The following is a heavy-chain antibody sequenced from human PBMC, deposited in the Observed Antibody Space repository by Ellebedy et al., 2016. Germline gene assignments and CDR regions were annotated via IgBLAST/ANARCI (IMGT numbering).Heavy chain of an antibody. CDR3: TTDHFS. D-gene: IGHD3-3*02. CDR1: GFTFSDAW. J-gene: IGHJ5*02. V-gene: IGHV3-15*01. CDR2: IKTKTAGGTT. Sequence: GESLKISCAASGFTFSDAWMSWVRQAPGQGLEYIGRIKTKTAGGTTDYAAPVQGRFTISRDDSTSTLYLQMNSLKTEDTALYYCTTDHFSWGQGILVTVSS.